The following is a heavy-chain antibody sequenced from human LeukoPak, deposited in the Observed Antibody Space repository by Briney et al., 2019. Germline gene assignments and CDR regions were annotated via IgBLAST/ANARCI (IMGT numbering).Heavy chain of an antibody. CDR1: GYTFTGYY. J-gene: IGHJ5*02. CDR3: ARLSRVGSSSSYNWFER. V-gene: IGHV1-2*02. D-gene: IGHD6-6*01. Sequence: ASVKVSCKASGYTFTGYYMHWVRQAPGQGLERMGWINPNSGGTKNAQKFQGRVTKTRDTSISTAYMELSRLRSDDTAAYYCARLSRVGSSSSYNWFERWGQGTLVTVSS. CDR2: INPNSGGT.